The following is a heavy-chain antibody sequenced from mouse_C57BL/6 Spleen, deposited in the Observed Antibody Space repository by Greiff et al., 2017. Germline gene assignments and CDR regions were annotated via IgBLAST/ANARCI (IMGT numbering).Heavy chain of an antibody. CDR3: TRITTIEEPWFAY. J-gene: IGHJ3*01. CDR2: IDPEDGET. Sequence: VQLKESGAELVKPGASVKLSCTASGFNIKDYYMHWVKQRTEQGLEWIGRIDPEDGETKYAPKFQGKATITADTSSNTAYLQLSSLTSEDTAVYYCTRITTIEEPWFAYWGQGTLVTVSA. V-gene: IGHV14-2*01. D-gene: IGHD1-1*01. CDR1: GFNIKDYY.